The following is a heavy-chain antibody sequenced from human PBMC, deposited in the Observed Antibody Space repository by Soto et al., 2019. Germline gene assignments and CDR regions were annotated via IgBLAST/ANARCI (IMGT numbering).Heavy chain of an antibody. Sequence: QVQLVESGGGVVQPGRSLRLSCAASGFSFNTFGIHWVRQAPGKELEWVALISDDGRNKYFADSVKGRFTISRDNSKNTIYLEMNSLRAEDTAVYYCAKDWGHSDYVFDNWCQGTLVIVSS. CDR2: ISDDGRNK. CDR1: GFSFNTFG. V-gene: IGHV3-30*18. CDR3: AKDWGHSDYVFDN. D-gene: IGHD4-4*01. J-gene: IGHJ5*02.